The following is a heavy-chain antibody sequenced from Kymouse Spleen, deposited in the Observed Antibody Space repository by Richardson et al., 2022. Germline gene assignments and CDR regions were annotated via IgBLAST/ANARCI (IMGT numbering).Heavy chain of an antibody. D-gene: IGHD3-10*01. CDR2: INHSGST. CDR1: GGSFSGYY. Sequence: QVQLQQWGAGLLKPSETLSLTCAVYGGSFSGYYWSWIRQPPGKGLEWIGEINHSGSTNYNPSLKSRVTISVDTSKNQFSLKLSSVTAADTAVYYCARGPRITMVRGVREWFDPWGQGTLVTVSS. CDR3: ARGPRITMVRGVREWFDP. J-gene: IGHJ5*02. V-gene: IGHV4-34*01.